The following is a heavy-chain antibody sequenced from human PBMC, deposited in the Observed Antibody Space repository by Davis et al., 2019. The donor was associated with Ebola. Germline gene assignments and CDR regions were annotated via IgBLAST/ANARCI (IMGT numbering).Heavy chain of an antibody. Sequence: PGGSLRLSCAASGFTFSSYAMSWVRQAPGKGLEWVSAISGSGGSTYYADSVKGRFTISRDNSKNTLYLQMNGLRAEDTAVYYCARGPSTGNSFTYWGRGTLVTVSS. V-gene: IGHV3-23*01. J-gene: IGHJ4*02. CDR1: GFTFSSYA. CDR3: ARGPSTGNSFTY. CDR2: ISGSGGST. D-gene: IGHD6-13*01.